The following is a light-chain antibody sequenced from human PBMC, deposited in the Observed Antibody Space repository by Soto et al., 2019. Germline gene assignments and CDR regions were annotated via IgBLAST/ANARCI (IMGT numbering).Light chain of an antibody. CDR3: QQYGSSRWT. CDR2: GAS. CDR1: QSVSSSY. V-gene: IGKV3-20*01. J-gene: IGKJ1*01. Sequence: EIVLTQSPGTLSLSPGERATLSCRASQSVSSSYLALYQQKPGQAPRLLIYGASSRATGIPDRFSGSGSGTDFTLTISRLEPEDFAVYYCQQYGSSRWTLGQGTKVDI.